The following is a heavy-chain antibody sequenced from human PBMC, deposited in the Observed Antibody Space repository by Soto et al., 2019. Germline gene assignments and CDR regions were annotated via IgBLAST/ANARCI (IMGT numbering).Heavy chain of an antibody. J-gene: IGHJ4*02. CDR2: ISSSGSTI. CDR3: ARDLSGYCSSTSCADLDY. D-gene: IGHD2-2*01. V-gene: IGHV3-11*01. Sequence: QVQLVESGGGLVKPEGSLRLSCAASGFTFSDYYMSWIRQAPGKGLEWVSDISSSGSTIYYADSVKGRFTISRDNAKNSLYLQMNSLRAEDTAVYYCARDLSGYCSSTSCADLDYWGQGTLVTVSS. CDR1: GFTFSDYY.